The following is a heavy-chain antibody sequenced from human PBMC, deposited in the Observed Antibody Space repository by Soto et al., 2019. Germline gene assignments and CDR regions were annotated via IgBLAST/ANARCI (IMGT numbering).Heavy chain of an antibody. V-gene: IGHV1-69*12. CDR1: GGTFSSYA. D-gene: IGHD1-1*01. CDR2: IIPIFGTA. CDR3: ARVCGAGTGGDVDY. Sequence: QVQLVQSGAEVKKPGSSVKVSCKASGGTFSSYAISWVRQAPGQGLEWMGGIIPIFGTANYAQKFQGRVTXXAXEXXSTAYVELSSLRSEDTAGYYCARVCGAGTGGDVDYWGQGTLGTVSS. J-gene: IGHJ4*02.